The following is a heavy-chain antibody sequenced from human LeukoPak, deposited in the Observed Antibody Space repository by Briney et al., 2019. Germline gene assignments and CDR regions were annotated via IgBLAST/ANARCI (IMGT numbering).Heavy chain of an antibody. CDR3: ARAGYYDFWSGYYTRYAFDI. CDR1: GFTFSSYW. CDR2: INSDGSST. Sequence: PGGSLRLSXAASGFTFSSYWMHWVRQAPGKGLVWVSRINSDGSSTSYADSVKGRFTISRDNAKNTLYLQMNSLRAEDTAVYYCARAGYYDFWSGYYTRYAFDIWGQGTMVTVSS. D-gene: IGHD3-3*01. V-gene: IGHV3-74*01. J-gene: IGHJ3*02.